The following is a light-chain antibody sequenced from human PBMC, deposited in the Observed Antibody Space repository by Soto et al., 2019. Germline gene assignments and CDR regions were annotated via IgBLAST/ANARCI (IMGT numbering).Light chain of an antibody. CDR2: GAS. CDR1: QSVRNC. V-gene: IGKV1-5*01. Sequence: DTEMTQCPSTQSPSLGVRVTVTCGASQSVRNCVAWYQQKPGKAPKLLIYGASNLESGVPSRFSGSGSGTEFTLTITSLQPEDFATYFCQHYRSNPWTFGQGTKVDIK. J-gene: IGKJ1*01. CDR3: QHYRSNPWT.